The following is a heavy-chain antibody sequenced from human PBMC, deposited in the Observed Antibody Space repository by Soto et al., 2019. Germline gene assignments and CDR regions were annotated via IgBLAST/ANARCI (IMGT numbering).Heavy chain of an antibody. J-gene: IGHJ4*02. CDR3: TRSPWGGPFDY. CDR1: GFIVSSNY. D-gene: IGHD7-27*01. CDR2: IYSGGST. V-gene: IGHV3-53*01. Sequence: EVQLVESGGGLIQPGGSLRLCFTASGFIVSSNYMSWVRQAPGKGLEWVSVIYSGGSTYYGDSVKGRFTISRDNSKNTLYLQMNNLRAEDTAVYHCTRSPWGGPFDYWGQGTLVTVSS.